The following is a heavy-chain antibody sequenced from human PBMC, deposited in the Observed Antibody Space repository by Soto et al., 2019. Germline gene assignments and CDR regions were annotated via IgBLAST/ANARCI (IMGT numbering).Heavy chain of an antibody. CDR3: ARPKGYYYDSSGYFDAFDI. J-gene: IGHJ3*02. Sequence: PGESLKISCKGSGYSFTNYWIGWVRQMPGKGLEWMGIIYPGDSDTRYSPSFQGQVTISADKSISTAYLQWSSLKASDTAMYYCARPKGYYYDSSGYFDAFDIWGQGTMVTVSS. D-gene: IGHD3-22*01. CDR1: GYSFTNYW. V-gene: IGHV5-51*01. CDR2: IYPGDSDT.